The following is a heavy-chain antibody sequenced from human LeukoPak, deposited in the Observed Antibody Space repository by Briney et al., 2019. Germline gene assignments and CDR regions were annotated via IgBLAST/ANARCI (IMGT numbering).Heavy chain of an antibody. Sequence: GGSLRLSCAASGFTFSSYGMRWVRQAPGKGLEWVAAIWYDGSNKYYADSVKGRFTISRDNSKNTLYLQMNSRRAEDTAMYYCARGRYGSGSYYNFDYYFDYWGQGTLVTVSS. V-gene: IGHV3-33*01. CDR2: IWYDGSNK. D-gene: IGHD3-10*01. CDR3: ARGRYGSGSYYNFDYYFDY. J-gene: IGHJ4*02. CDR1: GFTFSSYG.